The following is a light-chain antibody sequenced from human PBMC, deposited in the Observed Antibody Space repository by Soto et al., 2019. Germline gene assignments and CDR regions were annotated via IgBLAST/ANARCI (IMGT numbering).Light chain of an antibody. CDR3: QQYYSSWT. V-gene: IGKV1-5*01. CDR2: DAS. Sequence: DIQMTQSPSTLSASVGDRVTITCRASQSVGYWLAWYQQKPGKAPTLLVYDASNLHSGVPARLSGSGSGSEFTLTIRSLQPDDFGTYYCQQYYSSWTFGQGTKVDIK. CDR1: QSVGYW. J-gene: IGKJ1*01.